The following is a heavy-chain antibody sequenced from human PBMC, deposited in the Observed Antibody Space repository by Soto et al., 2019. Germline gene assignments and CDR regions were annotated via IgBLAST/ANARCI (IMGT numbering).Heavy chain of an antibody. V-gene: IGHV3-23*01. CDR1: GVTFSSYA. J-gene: IGHJ4*02. CDR3: AKAFIGYYYEQYYFDY. Sequence: EVQLLESGGGLVQPGGSLRLSCAASGVTFSSYAMSWVRPAPGKGLEWVSAISGSGGSTYYADSVEGRFTISRDNSKNTLYLQMNSLRAEDTAVYYCAKAFIGYYYEQYYFDYWGQGTLVTVSS. CDR2: ISGSGGST. D-gene: IGHD3-22*01.